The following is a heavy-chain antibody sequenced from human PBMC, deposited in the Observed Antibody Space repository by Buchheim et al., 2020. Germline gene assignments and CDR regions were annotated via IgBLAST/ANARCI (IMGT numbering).Heavy chain of an antibody. D-gene: IGHD3-9*01. Sequence: QVQLVESGGGVVQPGRSLRLSCAASGFTFSSYAMHWVRQAPGKGLEWVAVISYDGSNKYYVDSVKGRFTISRDNSKNTLYMQMNSLIAEDTAVYYCAREPLRRYFDWLLNGGMDVWGQGTT. V-gene: IGHV3-30*04. J-gene: IGHJ6*02. CDR1: GFTFSSYA. CDR2: ISYDGSNK. CDR3: AREPLRRYFDWLLNGGMDV.